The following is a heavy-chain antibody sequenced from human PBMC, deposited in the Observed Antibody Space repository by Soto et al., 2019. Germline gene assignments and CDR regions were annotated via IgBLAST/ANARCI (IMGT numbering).Heavy chain of an antibody. J-gene: IGHJ4*02. Sequence: ASVKVSCKASGYTFTGYYMHWVRQAPGQGLEWMGWINPNSGGTNYAQKFQGRVTMTRDTSISTAYMELSRLRSDDTAVYYCARGDKYYDYVWGTHSFDYWGQGTLVTVSS. D-gene: IGHD3-16*01. V-gene: IGHV1-2*02. CDR3: ARGDKYYDYVWGTHSFDY. CDR1: GYTFTGYY. CDR2: INPNSGGT.